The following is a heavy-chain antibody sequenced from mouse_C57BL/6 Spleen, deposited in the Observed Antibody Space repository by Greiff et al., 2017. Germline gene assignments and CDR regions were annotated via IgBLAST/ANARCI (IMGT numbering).Heavy chain of an antibody. CDR2: IDPSDSYT. CDR1: GYTFTSYW. CDR3: ARREAY. J-gene: IGHJ2*01. Sequence: VQLQQPGAELVRPGTSVKLSCKASGYTFTSYWMHWVKQRPGQGLEWIGVIDPSDSYTNYNQKFKGKATLTVDTSSSTAYMQLSSLTSEDSAVYSGARREAYWGKGTTLTVSS. V-gene: IGHV1-59*01.